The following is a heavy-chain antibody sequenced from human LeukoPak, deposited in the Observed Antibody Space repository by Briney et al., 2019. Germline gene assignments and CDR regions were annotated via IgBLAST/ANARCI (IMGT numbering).Heavy chain of an antibody. CDR1: GYIFTGYY. V-gene: IGHV1-2*02. CDR3: AKGRASGYQYDAFDI. J-gene: IGHJ3*02. CDR2: INPNSGGT. D-gene: IGHD5-18*01. Sequence: ASVKVSCKASGYIFTGYYMHWVRQAPGQGLEWMGWINPNSGGTNYAQKFQGRVTMTRDTSISTAYMELSRLRSDDTAVYYCAKGRASGYQYDAFDIWGQGTMVTVSS.